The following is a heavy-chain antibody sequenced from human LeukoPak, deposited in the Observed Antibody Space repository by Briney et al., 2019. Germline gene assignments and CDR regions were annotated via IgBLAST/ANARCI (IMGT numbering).Heavy chain of an antibody. J-gene: IGHJ6*02. CDR3: ARGYCSSTSCYSSGMDV. CDR1: GGTFSSYA. CDR2: IIPIFGIA. Sequence: SVKVSCKASGGTFSSYAISWVRQAPGQGLEWMGRIIPIFGIANYAQKFRGRVTITADKSTSTAYMELSSLRSEDTAVYYCARGYCSSTSCYSSGMDVWGQGTTVTVSS. D-gene: IGHD2-2*01. V-gene: IGHV1-69*04.